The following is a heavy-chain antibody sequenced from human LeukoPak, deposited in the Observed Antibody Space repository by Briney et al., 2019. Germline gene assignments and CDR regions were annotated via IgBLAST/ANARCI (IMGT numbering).Heavy chain of an antibody. CDR3: AREGPIRFLDQIGY. J-gene: IGHJ4*02. CDR1: GYSLTNTYY. Sequence: SETLSLTCNVSGYSLTNTYYWGWIRQPPGNGLEWIGNIHHSGSTYYNPSLKSRVSISIDTSKNQFSLRLTSLNAADTAVYYCAREGPIRFLDQIGYWGQGILVTVSS. CDR2: IHHSGST. D-gene: IGHD3-3*01. V-gene: IGHV4-38-2*02.